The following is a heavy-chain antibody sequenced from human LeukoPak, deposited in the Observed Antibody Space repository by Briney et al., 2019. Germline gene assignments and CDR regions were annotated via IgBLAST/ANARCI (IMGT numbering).Heavy chain of an antibody. CDR1: GVSISSSNSY. CDR2: IYYSGNT. CDR3: ARQTGSGLFTLP. V-gene: IGHV4-39*01. Sequence: SETLSLTCTVSGVSISSSNSYWGWFRQPPGKGLEWIGSIYYSGNTYYNASVKSRVTISIDSSKNQFSLMLSSVTAADTAVYYCARQTGSGLFTLPGGQGTLVTVSS. D-gene: IGHD3/OR15-3a*01. J-gene: IGHJ4*02.